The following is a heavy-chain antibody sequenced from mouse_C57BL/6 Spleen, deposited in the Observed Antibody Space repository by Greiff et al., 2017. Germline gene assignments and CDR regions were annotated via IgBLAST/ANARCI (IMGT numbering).Heavy chain of an antibody. J-gene: IGHJ2*01. CDR2: IDPSDSET. D-gene: IGHD2-1*01. V-gene: IGHV1-52*01. CDR1: GYTFTSYW. Sequence: QVQLQQPGAELVRPGSSVKLSCKASGYTFTSYWMHWVKQRPIQGLEWIGNIDPSDSETHYNQKFKDKATLTVDKSSSTAYMQLSSLTSEDSAVYYCARWGYYGNYDYWGQGTTLTVSS. CDR3: ARWGYYGNYDY.